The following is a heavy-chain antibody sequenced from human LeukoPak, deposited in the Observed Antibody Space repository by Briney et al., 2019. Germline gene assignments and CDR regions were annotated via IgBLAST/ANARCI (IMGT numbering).Heavy chain of an antibody. CDR2: INPNSGGT. J-gene: IGHJ4*02. V-gene: IGHV1-2*04. CDR1: GYTFTVYY. D-gene: IGHD2-15*01. Sequence: ASVRVSFTASGYTFTVYYMHWVRQAPGQGVGWMGWINPNSGGTNYSQKFQGWVTMTRDTSISTAYMDLSRLRSDDTAVYYCARDKGYCSGGSCYSLDYWGQGTLVTVSS. CDR3: ARDKGYCSGGSCYSLDY.